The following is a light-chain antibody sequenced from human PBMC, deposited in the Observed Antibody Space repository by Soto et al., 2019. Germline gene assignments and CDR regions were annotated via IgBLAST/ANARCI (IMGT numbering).Light chain of an antibody. V-gene: IGKV1-33*01. CDR2: DAS. CDR1: QDISNY. Sequence: DIQMTQSPSSLSASVGDRVTITCQASQDISNYLNWYQQKPGKAPKLMIYDASNLETGVPSRFSGSGSGTDFTITISSLQDEDIAKYYWQQYDNLPLTFGGGTKVEIK. J-gene: IGKJ4*01. CDR3: QQYDNLPLT.